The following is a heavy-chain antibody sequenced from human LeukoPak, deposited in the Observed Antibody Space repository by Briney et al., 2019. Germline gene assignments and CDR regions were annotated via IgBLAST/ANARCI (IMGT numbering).Heavy chain of an antibody. CDR3: AARPGEVAVPYDY. V-gene: IGHV3-23*01. Sequence: PGGSLRLSCAASGFTFSTYAMTWVRQAPGKGLEWVSLISRGDDVTYYADSVKGRFTISRDSSKNTLYLQMHSLRAEDTVVYYCAARPGEVAVPYDYWGQGTLVTVSS. CDR1: GFTFSTYA. CDR2: ISRGDDVT. J-gene: IGHJ4*02. D-gene: IGHD2-15*01.